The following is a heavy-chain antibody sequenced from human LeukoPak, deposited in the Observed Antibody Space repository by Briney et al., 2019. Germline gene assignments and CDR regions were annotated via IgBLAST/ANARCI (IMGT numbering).Heavy chain of an antibody. D-gene: IGHD6-19*01. Sequence: SETLSLTCTVSGGSISSSSYYWGWIRQPPGKGLEWIGSIYYSGSTYYNPSLKSRVTISVDTSKNQFSLKLSSVTAADTAVYYCARAQGVAGLHHYYMDVWGKGTTVTVSS. V-gene: IGHV4-39*07. CDR1: GGSISSSSYY. CDR2: IYYSGST. CDR3: ARAQGVAGLHHYYMDV. J-gene: IGHJ6*03.